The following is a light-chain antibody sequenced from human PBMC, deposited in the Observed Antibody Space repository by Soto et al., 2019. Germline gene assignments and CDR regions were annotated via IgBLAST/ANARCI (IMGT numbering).Light chain of an antibody. J-gene: IGLJ2*01. CDR1: SSDVVGYNY. V-gene: IGLV2-14*01. CDR2: DVS. Sequence: QSALTQPASVSGSPGQSITISCTGTSSDVVGYNYVSWYQQHQGKAPKLMIYDVSNRPSGVSNRFSGSKSGNTASLTISGLQAEDEADYYCSSYTSSSTVVFGGGTQLTVL. CDR3: SSYTSSSTVV.